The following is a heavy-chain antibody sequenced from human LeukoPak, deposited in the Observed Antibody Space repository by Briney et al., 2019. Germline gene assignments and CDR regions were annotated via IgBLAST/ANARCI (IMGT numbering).Heavy chain of an antibody. CDR2: INVSGVNT. D-gene: IGHD3-10*01. V-gene: IGHV3-23*01. CDR3: AKGLRRTPGSLAD. Sequence: GGSLRLSCAPSGFTFSWYPMSWVRPAPGKGLDGVSTINVSGVNTSYADSVKGRFTISRDNSKNKLHLQMNSLRAEDTAIYYCAKGLRRTPGSLADWGQGALVTVSS. CDR1: GFTFSWYP. J-gene: IGHJ4*02.